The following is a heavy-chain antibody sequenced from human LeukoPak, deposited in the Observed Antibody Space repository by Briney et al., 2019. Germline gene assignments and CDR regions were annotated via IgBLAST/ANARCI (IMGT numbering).Heavy chain of an antibody. CDR3: ARDTTRDPFSY. J-gene: IGHJ4*02. Sequence: GGSLRLSCAASGFTFSSYAMHWVRQAPGKGLEWVAVISYDGSNKYYADSVKGRFTISRDNSKNTLYLQMNSLRAEGTAVYYCARDTTRDPFSYWGQGTLVTVSS. V-gene: IGHV3-30*04. CDR2: ISYDGSNK. CDR1: GFTFSSYA. D-gene: IGHD1-26*01.